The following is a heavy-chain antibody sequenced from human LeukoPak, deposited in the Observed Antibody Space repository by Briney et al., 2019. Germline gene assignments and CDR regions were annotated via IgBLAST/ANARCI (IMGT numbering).Heavy chain of an antibody. J-gene: IGHJ4*02. CDR2: IIPIFGTA. CDR1: GGTFSSYA. Sequence: SVKVSCKASGGTFSSYAISWVRQAPGQGLEWMGGIIPIFGTADYAQKFQGGVTITADESTSTAYMELSSLRSEDTAVYYCASYDSSGYFADYWGQGTLVTVSS. V-gene: IGHV1-69*13. D-gene: IGHD3-22*01. CDR3: ASYDSSGYFADY.